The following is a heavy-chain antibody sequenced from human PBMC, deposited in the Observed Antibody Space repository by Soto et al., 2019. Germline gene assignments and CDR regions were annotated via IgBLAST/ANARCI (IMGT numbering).Heavy chain of an antibody. Sequence: PGESLKISCKGSGYSFTSYWISWVRQMPGKGLEWMGRIDPSDSYTNYSPSFQGHVTISADKSISTAYLQWSSLKASDTAMYYCARHGPSIAAAGPDFPALYCWGQGTLVTVSS. J-gene: IGHJ4*02. CDR3: ARHGPSIAAAGPDFPALYC. V-gene: IGHV5-10-1*01. CDR1: GYSFTSYW. D-gene: IGHD6-13*01. CDR2: IDPSDSYT.